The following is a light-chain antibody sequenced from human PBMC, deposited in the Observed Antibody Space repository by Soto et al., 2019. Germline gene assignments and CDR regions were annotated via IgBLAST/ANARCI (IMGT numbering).Light chain of an antibody. Sequence: DIQMTQSPSSLSASVGDGVTITSRTSQSMSSYLNWYQHKPGKAPKLLIYAASSFQSGVPSRFSSSGSDTHVTLTYYSLQREDIATYYGQQCSDLPLTFGRGTKMDF. CDR2: AAS. CDR3: QQCSDLPLT. V-gene: IGKV1-39*01. CDR1: QSMSSY. J-gene: IGKJ3*01.